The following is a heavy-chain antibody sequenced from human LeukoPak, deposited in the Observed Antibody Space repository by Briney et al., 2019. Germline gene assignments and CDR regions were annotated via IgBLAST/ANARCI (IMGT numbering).Heavy chain of an antibody. CDR1: GGSISSYY. Sequence: SETLSLTCTVSGGSISSYYWSWIRQPPGKGLEWIGYIYYSGSTNYNPSLKSRVTISVDTSKNQFSLKLSSVTAADTAVYYCARVRGCYYYYMDVWGKGTTVTVSS. CDR3: ARVRGCYYYYMDV. CDR2: IYYSGST. V-gene: IGHV4-59*01. J-gene: IGHJ6*03.